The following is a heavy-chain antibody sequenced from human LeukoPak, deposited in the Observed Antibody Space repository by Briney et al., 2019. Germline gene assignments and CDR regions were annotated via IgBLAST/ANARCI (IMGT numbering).Heavy chain of an antibody. Sequence: PGGSLRLSCAASGFTFSSYEMNWVRQAPGKGLEWVSYISSSGSTIYYADSVKGRFTISRDNAKNSLYLQMNSLRAEDTAVYYCAREQPGAYSSSWCGETPGTLDYWGQGTLVTVSS. J-gene: IGHJ4*02. D-gene: IGHD6-13*01. V-gene: IGHV3-48*03. CDR3: AREQPGAYSSSWCGETPGTLDY. CDR2: ISSSGSTI. CDR1: GFTFSSYE.